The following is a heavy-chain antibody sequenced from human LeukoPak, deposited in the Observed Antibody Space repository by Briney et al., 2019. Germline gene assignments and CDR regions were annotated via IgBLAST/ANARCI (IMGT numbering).Heavy chain of an antibody. Sequence: SETLSLTCTVSGGSISSSSYYWGWIRQPPGKGLEWIGSIFYSGGTYYNPSLKSRVTISVDTSQNQFSLRLSSVTAADTAGDYCARDGNTIVRGVKASWFAPWGRGTLVTVSS. CDR2: IFYSGGT. D-gene: IGHD3-10*01. J-gene: IGHJ5*02. CDR1: GGSISSSSYY. V-gene: IGHV4-39*07. CDR3: ARDGNTIVRGVKASWFAP.